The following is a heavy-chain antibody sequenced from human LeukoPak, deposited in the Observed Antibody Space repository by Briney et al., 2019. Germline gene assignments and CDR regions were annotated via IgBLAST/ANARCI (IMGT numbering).Heavy chain of an antibody. V-gene: IGHV1-46*01. D-gene: IGHD1-26*01. CDR2: INPSDGAT. CDR1: GYTFTMYY. CDR3: ARDSSHYSLGQVWELIFDY. Sequence: ASVKVSCKASGYTFTMYYIHWVRQAPGQGLEWMGMINPSDGATTYAQKFQGRVTITTDESTSTAYMELSSLRSEDTAVYYCARDSSHYSLGQVWELIFDYWGQGTLVTVSS. J-gene: IGHJ4*02.